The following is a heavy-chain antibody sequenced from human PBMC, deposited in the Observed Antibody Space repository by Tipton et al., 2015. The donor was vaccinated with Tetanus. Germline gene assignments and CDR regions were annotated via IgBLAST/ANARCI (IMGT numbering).Heavy chain of an antibody. CDR1: GFTFSSYA. J-gene: IGHJ6*02. V-gene: IGHV3-30-3*01. CDR2: ISYDGSNK. CDR3: ASRKDIVVVPAALGDYYYGMDV. Sequence: AVSGFTFSSYAMHWVRQAPGKGLEWVAVISYDGSNKYYADSVKGRFTISRDNSKNTLYLQMNSLRAEDTAVYYCASRKDIVVVPAALGDYYYGMDVWGQGTTVTVSS. D-gene: IGHD2-2*01.